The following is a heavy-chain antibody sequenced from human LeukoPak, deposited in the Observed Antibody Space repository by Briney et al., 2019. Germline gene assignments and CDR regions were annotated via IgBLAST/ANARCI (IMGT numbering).Heavy chain of an antibody. CDR2: IYTSGST. CDR1: GGSISSYY. Sequence: SETLSLTCTVSGGSISSYYWSWIRQPAGKGLEWIGRIYTSGSTNYNPSLKSRVTISVDTSKNQFSLKLSSVTAADTAVYYCARVYYDFWSGYSARYFDLWGRGTLVTVSS. D-gene: IGHD3-3*01. J-gene: IGHJ2*01. CDR3: ARVYYDFWSGYSARYFDL. V-gene: IGHV4-4*07.